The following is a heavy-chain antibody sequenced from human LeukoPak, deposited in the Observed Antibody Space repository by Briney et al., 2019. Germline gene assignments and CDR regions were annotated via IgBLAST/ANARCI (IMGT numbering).Heavy chain of an antibody. Sequence: SETLSLTCTVSGGSISSYCWSWIRQPPGKGLEWIGYIYYSGSTNYNPSLKSRVTISVDTSKNQFSLKLSSVTAADTAVYYCARHRGSSGWYFDYWGQGTLVTVSS. CDR2: IYYSGST. CDR3: ARHRGSSGWYFDY. D-gene: IGHD6-19*01. CDR1: GGSISSYC. V-gene: IGHV4-59*08. J-gene: IGHJ4*02.